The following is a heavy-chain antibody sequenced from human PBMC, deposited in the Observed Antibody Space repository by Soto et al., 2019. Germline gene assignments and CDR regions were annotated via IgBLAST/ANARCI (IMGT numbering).Heavy chain of an antibody. D-gene: IGHD4-17*01. CDR3: ARDWRDYGGNSEAFDI. Sequence: PGESLKISCKGSGYSFTSYWIGWVRQMPGKGLEWMGIIYPGDSDTRYSPPFQGQVTISADKSISTAYLQWSSLKASDTAMYYCARDWRDYGGNSEAFDIWGQGTMVTVSS. V-gene: IGHV5-51*01. J-gene: IGHJ3*02. CDR1: GYSFTSYW. CDR2: IYPGDSDT.